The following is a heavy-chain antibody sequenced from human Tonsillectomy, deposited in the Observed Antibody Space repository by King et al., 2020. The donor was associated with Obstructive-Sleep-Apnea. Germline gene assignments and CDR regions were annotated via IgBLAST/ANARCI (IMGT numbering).Heavy chain of an antibody. Sequence: QLVQSGAEVKKPGASLKISCKASGYTFTSYSITWVRQAPGKRLEWMGWISAYNANTYYAQKLKDRVTMTTDTSTSTAYMELRRLRSDDTAVYYCARHNPSDYWGQGTLVTVSS. V-gene: IGHV1-18*04. J-gene: IGHJ4*02. CDR2: ISAYNANT. CDR1: GYTFTSYS. CDR3: ARHNPSDY. D-gene: IGHD1-14*01.